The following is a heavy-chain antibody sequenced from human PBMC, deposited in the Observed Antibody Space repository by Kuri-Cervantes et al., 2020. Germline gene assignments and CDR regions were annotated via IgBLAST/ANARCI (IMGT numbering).Heavy chain of an antibody. J-gene: IGHJ4*02. Sequence: ESLKISCTVSGGSISSYYWSWIRQPPGKGLEWIGYIYYSGSTNYNPSLKSRVTISVDTSKNQFSLKLSSVTAADTAVYYCARVSDIGINYWGQGTLVTVSS. CDR3: ARVSDIGINY. CDR1: GGSISSYY. CDR2: IYYSGST. D-gene: IGHD2-15*01. V-gene: IGHV4-59*01.